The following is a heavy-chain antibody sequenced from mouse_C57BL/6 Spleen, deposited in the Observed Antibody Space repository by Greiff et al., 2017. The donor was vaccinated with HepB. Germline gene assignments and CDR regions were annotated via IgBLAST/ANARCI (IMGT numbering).Heavy chain of an antibody. Sequence: QVQLKESGPELVKPGASVKISCKASGYAFSSSWMNWVKQRPGKGLEWIGRLYPGDGDTNYNGKFKGKATLTADKSSSTAYMQLSSLTSEDSAVYFCARRVTTGDFDYWGQGTTLTVSS. V-gene: IGHV1-82*01. D-gene: IGHD2-3*01. CDR2: LYPGDGDT. CDR3: ARRVTTGDFDY. CDR1: GYAFSSSW. J-gene: IGHJ2*01.